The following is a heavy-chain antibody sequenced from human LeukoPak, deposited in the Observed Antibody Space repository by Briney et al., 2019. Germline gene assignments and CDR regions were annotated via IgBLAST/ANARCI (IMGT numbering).Heavy chain of an antibody. V-gene: IGHV1-69*05. Sequence: SVKVSCKASGGTFSSYAISWVRQAPGQGLEWMGGIIPIFGTANYAQKFQGRVTITTDESTSIAYMELSSLRSEDTAVYYCARSKVRLGCSSTSCYTVSPFDYWGQGTLVTVSS. D-gene: IGHD2-2*02. J-gene: IGHJ4*02. CDR1: GGTFSSYA. CDR2: IIPIFGTA. CDR3: ARSKVRLGCSSTSCYTVSPFDY.